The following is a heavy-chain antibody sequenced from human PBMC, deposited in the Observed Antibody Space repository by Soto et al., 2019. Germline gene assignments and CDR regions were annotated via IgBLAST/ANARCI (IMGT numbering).Heavy chain of an antibody. D-gene: IGHD3-22*01. J-gene: IGHJ4*02. CDR2: ISYDGSSK. CDR3: VRGDFYDNAGPYFDY. Sequence: GGSLRLSCAASGFTFSNYGIHWVRQAPGKGLEWVALISYDGSSKYYVDSLKGRFTISRDNSKNTLYLQMNSPRAEDTAVYYCVRGDFYDNAGPYFDYWGQGNLVTVSS. CDR1: GFTFSNYG. V-gene: IGHV3-30*03.